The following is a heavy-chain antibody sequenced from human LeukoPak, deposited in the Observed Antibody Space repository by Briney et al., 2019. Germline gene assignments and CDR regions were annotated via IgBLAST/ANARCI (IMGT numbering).Heavy chain of an antibody. D-gene: IGHD5-18*01. J-gene: IGHJ4*02. CDR1: GGSFSGYY. CDR2: INHSGST. Sequence: PSETLSLTCAVYGGSFSGYYWSWIRQPPGKGLEWIGEINHSGSTNYNPSLKSRVTISVDTSKNQSSLKLSSVTAADTAVYYCASRLPGRGYSYGSALDYWGQGTLVTVSS. V-gene: IGHV4-34*01. CDR3: ASRLPGRGYSYGSALDY.